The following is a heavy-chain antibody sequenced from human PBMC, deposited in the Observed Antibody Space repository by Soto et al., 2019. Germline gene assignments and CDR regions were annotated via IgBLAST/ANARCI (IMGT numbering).Heavy chain of an antibody. Sequence: SETLSLTCTVSGGSISSSSYYWGWIRQPPGKGLEWIGSIYYSGSTYYNPSLKSRVTISVDTSKNQFSLKLSSVTAADTAVYYCARCNSGYALNWFDPWGQGTLVTVSS. CDR2: IYYSGST. D-gene: IGHD5-12*01. CDR3: ARCNSGYALNWFDP. J-gene: IGHJ5*02. V-gene: IGHV4-39*01. CDR1: GGSISSSSYY.